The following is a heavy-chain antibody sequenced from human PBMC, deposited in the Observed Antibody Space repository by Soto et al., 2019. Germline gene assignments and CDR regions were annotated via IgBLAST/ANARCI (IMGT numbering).Heavy chain of an antibody. Sequence: QVQLVESGGGVVQPGRSLRLSCAASGFSFSSYGMHWVRQAPGKGLEWVAVILDDGSDKDYTDAVKGRVTISRDNSKNTLYLEMNSLRAEDTAVYYCARDDDYGDNALEYWGKGTLVTVSS. CDR2: ILDDGSDK. J-gene: IGHJ4*02. V-gene: IGHV3-33*01. D-gene: IGHD4-17*01. CDR3: ARDDDYGDNALEY. CDR1: GFSFSSYG.